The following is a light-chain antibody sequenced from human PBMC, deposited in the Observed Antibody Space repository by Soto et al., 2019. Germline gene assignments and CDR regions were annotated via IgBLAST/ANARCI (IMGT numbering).Light chain of an antibody. CDR1: QSVSSY. V-gene: IGKV3-15*01. CDR3: QQYNNWPRT. CDR2: GAS. J-gene: IGKJ1*01. Sequence: EIVMTQSPVTLSVSPGDRATLYCRASQSVSSYLAWYQHKPGQAPRLLIYGASNRATGIPARFSGSGSGTEFTLTISGLQSEDFAVYYCQQYNNWPRTFGQGTKVDIK.